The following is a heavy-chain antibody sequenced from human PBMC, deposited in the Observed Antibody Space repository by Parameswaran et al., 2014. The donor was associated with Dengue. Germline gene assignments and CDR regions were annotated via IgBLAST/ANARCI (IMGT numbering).Heavy chain of an antibody. Sequence: WIRQPPGKGLEWVAVISYDGSNKYYADSVKGRFTISRDNSKNTLYLQMNSLRAEDTAVYYCARDSSGWSLYFDYWGQGTLVTVSS. CDR2: ISYDGSNK. J-gene: IGHJ4*02. V-gene: IGHV3-30-3*01. D-gene: IGHD6-19*01. CDR3: ARDSSGWSLYFDY.